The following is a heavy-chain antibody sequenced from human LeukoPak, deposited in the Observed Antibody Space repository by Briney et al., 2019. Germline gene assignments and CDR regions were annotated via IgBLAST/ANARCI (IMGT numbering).Heavy chain of an antibody. CDR3: AKTVTTWAFDY. CDR1: GFTFSNAY. D-gene: IGHD4-17*01. V-gene: IGHV3-23*01. CDR2: ITGGST. Sequence: GGSLRLSCAASGFTFSNAYMNWVRQAPGKGLEWVSAITGGSTYYADSVKGRFTISRDNSKNTLYLQMNSLRAEDTAVYYCAKTVTTWAFDYWGQGTLVTVSS. J-gene: IGHJ4*02.